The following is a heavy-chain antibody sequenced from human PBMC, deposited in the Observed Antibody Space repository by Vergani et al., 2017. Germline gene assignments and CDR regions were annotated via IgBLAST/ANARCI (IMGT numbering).Heavy chain of an antibody. J-gene: IGHJ5*02. V-gene: IGHV5-51*01. CDR2: IYPADSDT. CDR3: ARHTTDTDT. D-gene: IGHD1-1*01. CDR1: EYSFGNYW. Sequence: EVELVQSGPEMRKPGESLKISCKGSEYSFGNYWIGWVRQMPGKGLEWMGIIYPADSDTRYSPSFQGQVTISADKSISTAFLQWHSLKASDTALYYCARHTTDTDTWGQGTLVTVSS.